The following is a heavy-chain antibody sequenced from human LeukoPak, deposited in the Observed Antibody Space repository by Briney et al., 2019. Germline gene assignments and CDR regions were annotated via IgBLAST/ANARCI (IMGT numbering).Heavy chain of an antibody. J-gene: IGHJ4*02. CDR2: VRSKVNSYAT. V-gene: IGHV3-73*01. Sequence: GGSLRLSCAASGFTFSGSAMHWVRQASGKGLEWVGRVRSKVNSYATAYAASVKGRFTISRDDSKNTLYLQMNSLKTEDTAVYYCTTDGVGVEGATYDNWGQGTLVSVSS. CDR1: GFTFSGSA. CDR3: TTDGVGVEGATYDN. D-gene: IGHD1-26*01.